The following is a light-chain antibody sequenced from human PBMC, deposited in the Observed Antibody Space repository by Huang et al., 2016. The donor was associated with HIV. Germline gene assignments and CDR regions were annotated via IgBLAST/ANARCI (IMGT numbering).Light chain of an antibody. J-gene: IGKJ2*01. CDR2: AAS. CDR1: QSVSSTS. Sequence: EIGLTQSPGTLSVSPGERAALSCRASQSVSSTSFAWYQQRSGQAPRLRIYAASTRAAGIPDRFSATGSGTDFTLTISRLEPEDFAVYYCQQYGSSPYTFGQGTKVEIK. V-gene: IGKV3-20*01. CDR3: QQYGSSPYT.